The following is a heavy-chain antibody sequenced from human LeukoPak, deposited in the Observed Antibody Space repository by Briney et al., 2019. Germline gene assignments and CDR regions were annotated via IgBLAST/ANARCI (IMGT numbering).Heavy chain of an antibody. D-gene: IGHD3-10*01. J-gene: IGHJ5*02. CDR3: AHRWEPVVRDRNWFDP. V-gene: IGHV2-5*01. CDR1: GFSLSTSGVG. Sequence: ESGPTLVNPTQTLTLTCTFSGFSLSTSGVGVGWIRQPPGKALEWLALIYWNDDKRYSPSLKSRLTITKDTSKNQVVLTMTNMDPVDTATYYCAHRWEPVVRDRNWFDPWGQGTLVTVSS. CDR2: IYWNDDK.